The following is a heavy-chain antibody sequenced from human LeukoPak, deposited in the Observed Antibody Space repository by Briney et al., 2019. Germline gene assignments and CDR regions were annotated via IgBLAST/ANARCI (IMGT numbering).Heavy chain of an antibody. Sequence: GASVKVSCKASGYAFTGYYMHWVRQAPGQGLEWMGWINPNSGGTNYAQKFQGRVTMTRDTSISTAYMELSRLRSDDTAVYYRARVGLWGFHFDYWGQGTLVTVSS. J-gene: IGHJ4*02. CDR3: ARVGLWGFHFDY. D-gene: IGHD2-21*01. CDR2: INPNSGGT. V-gene: IGHV1-2*02. CDR1: GYAFTGYY.